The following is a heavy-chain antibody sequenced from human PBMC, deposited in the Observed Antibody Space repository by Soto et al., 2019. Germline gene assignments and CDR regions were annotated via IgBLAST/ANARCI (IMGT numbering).Heavy chain of an antibody. CDR3: AAAPRY. Sequence: SSETLFPPCRVSGGSISGFYWSLIRQTPEKGLELIGYIYYSGSTNYNPSLKSRVTMLIDMSKNQFSLKLTSVSAADTAVYYCAAAPRYWGQGILVTVSS. CDR1: GGSISGFY. CDR2: IYYSGST. J-gene: IGHJ4*02. V-gene: IGHV4-59*01. D-gene: IGHD2-15*01.